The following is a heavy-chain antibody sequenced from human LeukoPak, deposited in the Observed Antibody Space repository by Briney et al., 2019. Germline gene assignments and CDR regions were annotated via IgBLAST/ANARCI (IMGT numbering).Heavy chain of an antibody. CDR3: ARGSSGWYDPPYWYFDL. D-gene: IGHD6-19*01. CDR1: GDSVSSNSAA. V-gene: IGHV6-1*01. Sequence: SQTLSLTCAISGDSVSSNSAAWNWVRQSPSRGLEWLGRTYYRSKWYNDYAVFVKSRITINPDTSKNQFSLQLNSVTPEDTAVYYCARGSSGWYDPPYWYFDLWGRGTLVTVSS. J-gene: IGHJ2*01. CDR2: TYYRSKWYN.